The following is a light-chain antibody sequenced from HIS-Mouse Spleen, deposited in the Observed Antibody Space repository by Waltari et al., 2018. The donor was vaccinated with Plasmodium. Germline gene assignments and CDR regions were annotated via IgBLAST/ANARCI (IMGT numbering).Light chain of an antibody. Sequence: SYELTQPPSVSVSPGQTARITGSGDALPNKYAYWYQQKTGQAPVLVIHEDSKRPSGIPERFSGSSSGTMATLTISGAQVEDEADYYCYSTDSSGNHRVFGGGTKLTVL. J-gene: IGLJ3*02. CDR2: EDS. CDR1: ALPNKY. V-gene: IGLV3-10*01. CDR3: YSTDSSGNHRV.